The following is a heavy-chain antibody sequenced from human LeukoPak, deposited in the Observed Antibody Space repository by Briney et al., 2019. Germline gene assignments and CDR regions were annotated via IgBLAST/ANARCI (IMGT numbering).Heavy chain of an antibody. D-gene: IGHD2-2*01. CDR2: IKSKTDGGTT. CDR3: TARYCRSASCYGEYFQR. V-gene: IGHV3-15*01. J-gene: IGHJ1*01. CDR1: GFTFSNAW. Sequence: GGSLRLSCAASGFTFSNAWMSWVRQAPGKGLEWVGRIKSKTDGGTTDYAAPVKGRFTISRDDSKNTLYLQMNSLKTEDTAVYYCTARYCRSASCYGEYFQRWGQGTLVTVSS.